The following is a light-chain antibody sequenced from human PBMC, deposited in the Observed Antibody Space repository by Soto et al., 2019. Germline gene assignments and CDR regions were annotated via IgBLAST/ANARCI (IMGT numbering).Light chain of an antibody. CDR2: DDT. Sequence: QSALTQPASVSGSPGQSITISCTGTSSDVGSYNLVSWYQQHPGKAPKLMIYDDTKRPSGVSNRFSGSKSGNTASLTISGLQVEDEADYYCCSYAGSSTPVVFGGGTKLTVL. CDR1: SSDVGSYNL. J-gene: IGLJ2*01. CDR3: CSYAGSSTPVV. V-gene: IGLV2-23*01.